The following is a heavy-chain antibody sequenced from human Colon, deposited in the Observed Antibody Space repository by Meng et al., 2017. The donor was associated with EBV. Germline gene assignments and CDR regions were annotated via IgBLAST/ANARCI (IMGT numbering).Heavy chain of an antibody. Sequence: HLLLQGSGPGLVKPSETLSLTCTISVGSITSTSSYWGWVRQPPGKGLEWIGSIYYRGSTNYNPSLKSRISMSVDMSKNQFSLKVNSVTAADTAIYYCVISSHNWGQGTLVTVSS. CDR3: VISSHN. V-gene: IGHV4-39*07. J-gene: IGHJ4*02. CDR1: VGSITSTSSY. D-gene: IGHD3-3*02. CDR2: IYYRGST.